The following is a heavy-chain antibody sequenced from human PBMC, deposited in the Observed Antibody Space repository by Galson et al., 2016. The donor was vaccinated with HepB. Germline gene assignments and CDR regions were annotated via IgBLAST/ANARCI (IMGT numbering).Heavy chain of an antibody. J-gene: IGHJ6*04. CDR1: GYTFTSYD. Sequence: SVKVSCKASGYTFTSYDINWVRQATGQGLEWMGWMNPNGGNTGYAQKFQGRVTMTRDTSINTAYMELTSLKSEDTAVYYCARVESAPHWSGYHYGLDVWGEGTTVTVSS. CDR2: MNPNGGNT. CDR3: ARVESAPHWSGYHYGLDV. V-gene: IGHV1-8*01. D-gene: IGHD3-3*01.